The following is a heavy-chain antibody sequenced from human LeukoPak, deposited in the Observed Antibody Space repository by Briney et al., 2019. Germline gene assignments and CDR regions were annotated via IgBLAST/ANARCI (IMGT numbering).Heavy chain of an antibody. V-gene: IGHV3-73*01. J-gene: IGHJ4*02. CDR1: GFTFSGSA. Sequence: GGSLRLSCAASGFTFSGSAMHWVRQASGKGLEWVGRIRSKANSYATAYAASVKGRFTISRDDSKNTAHLQMNSLKTEDTAVYYCTRAISGYNFDYWGQGTLVTVSS. CDR3: TRAISGYNFDY. CDR2: IRSKANSYAT. D-gene: IGHD5-12*01.